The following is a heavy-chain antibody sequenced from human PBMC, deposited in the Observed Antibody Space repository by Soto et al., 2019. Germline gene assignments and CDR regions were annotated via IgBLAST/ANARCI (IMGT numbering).Heavy chain of an antibody. Sequence: PSETLSLTCTVSGGSISSGGYYWSWIRQHPGKGLEWIGYIYYSGSTYYNPSLKSRVTISVDTSKNQFSLKLSSVTAADTAVYYCANSNTAVALNFYSGAQDTLVTVSA. D-gene: IGHD2-21*02. CDR3: ANSNTAVALNFYS. V-gene: IGHV4-31*03. J-gene: IGHJ1*01. CDR1: GGSISSGGYY. CDR2: IYYSGST.